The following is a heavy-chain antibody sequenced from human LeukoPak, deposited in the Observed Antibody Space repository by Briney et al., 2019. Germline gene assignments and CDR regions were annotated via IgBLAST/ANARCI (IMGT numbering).Heavy chain of an antibody. CDR2: IYYTGST. J-gene: IGHJ4*02. Sequence: KPSQTLSLTCTVSGDSISSSNYYWSWIRQPPGKGLEWIGYIYYTGSTYYNPSLKRRVIISLDTSKNQFALNVNSVTAADTAVYYCARTYYYDRSLLQHWGQGTLVTVSS. V-gene: IGHV4-30-4*08. CDR3: ARTYYYDRSLLQH. CDR1: GDSISSSNYY. D-gene: IGHD3-22*01.